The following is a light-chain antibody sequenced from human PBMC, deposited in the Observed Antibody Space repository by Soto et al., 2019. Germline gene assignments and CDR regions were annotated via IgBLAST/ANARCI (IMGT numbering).Light chain of an antibody. CDR1: QSISRY. CDR2: SAS. Sequence: DIPMTQSPSSLSASVGDSGTISCRASQSISRYLNWYQQKPGKAPKLLIFSASGLQSGVPSRFSGGGYGTEFTLTISSLQLEDFATYYCQQSHTNPLTFGGGAKVESK. J-gene: IGKJ4*01. CDR3: QQSHTNPLT. V-gene: IGKV1-39*01.